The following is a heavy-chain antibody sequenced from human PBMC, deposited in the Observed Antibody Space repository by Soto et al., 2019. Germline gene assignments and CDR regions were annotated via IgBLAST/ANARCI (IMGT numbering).Heavy chain of an antibody. D-gene: IGHD2-15*01. Sequence: SQTLSLTCAICGDSVSNNGATWNWIRQSPSRGLEWLGRAYYRSRWLYDYATSVRGRITINPDTSKNRFSLQLNSVTPEDTAVYYCARDPPDFNSGFDYQGQGPADTVSS. CDR2: AYYRSRWLY. CDR3: ARDPPDFNSGFDY. CDR1: GDSVSNNGAT. J-gene: IGHJ4*02. V-gene: IGHV6-1*01.